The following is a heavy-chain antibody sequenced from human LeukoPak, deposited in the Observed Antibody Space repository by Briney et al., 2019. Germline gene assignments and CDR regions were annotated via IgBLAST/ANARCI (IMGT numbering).Heavy chain of an antibody. CDR1: GGSISSSPYF. CDR3: ARNRYSDAFDI. J-gene: IGHJ3*02. V-gene: IGHV4-61*05. Sequence: SETLSLTCSVSGGSISSSPYFWGWVRQPPGKGLEWIGYIYYSGSTNYNPSLKSRVTISVDTSKNQFSLKLSSVTAADTAVYYCARNRYSDAFDIWGQGTMVTVSS. CDR2: IYYSGST. D-gene: IGHD1-14*01.